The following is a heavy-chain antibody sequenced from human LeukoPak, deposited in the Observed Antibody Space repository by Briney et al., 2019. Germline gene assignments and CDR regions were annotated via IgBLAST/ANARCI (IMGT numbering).Heavy chain of an antibody. CDR1: GFTFSRYW. V-gene: IGHV3-74*01. CDR2: ISADGSVT. CDR3: ATAGGDGSRMGFDP. D-gene: IGHD2-15*01. Sequence: GGSLRLSCTDSGFTFSRYWMHWVRQTPGKGLVWVSCISADGSVTRYADSVKGRFTISRDNTKSTLYPQMHSLRAEDTAVYYCATAGGDGSRMGFDPWGQGTLVTVSS. J-gene: IGHJ5*02.